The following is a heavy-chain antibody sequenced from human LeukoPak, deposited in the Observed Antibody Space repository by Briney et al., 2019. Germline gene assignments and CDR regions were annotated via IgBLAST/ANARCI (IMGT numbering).Heavy chain of an antibody. V-gene: IGHV4-59*01. CDR1: GGSISSYY. J-gene: IGHJ6*02. CDR3: ARWAVAGTEYYYYGMDV. Sequence: SETLSLTCTVSGGSISSYYWSWIRQPPGKGLEWMGYIYYSGSTNYNPSLKSRVTISVDTSKNQFSLKLSSVTAADTAVYYCARWAVAGTEYYYYGMDVWGQGTTVTVSS. D-gene: IGHD6-19*01. CDR2: IYYSGST.